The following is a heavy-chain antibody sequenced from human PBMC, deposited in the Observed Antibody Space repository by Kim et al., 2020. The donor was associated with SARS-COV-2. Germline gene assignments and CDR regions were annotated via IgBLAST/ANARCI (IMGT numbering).Heavy chain of an antibody. CDR3: ARASLLYPYYFDY. D-gene: IGHD2-8*01. V-gene: IGHV3-33*01. J-gene: IGHJ4*02. Sequence: YADSVKGRFTISRDNSKNTLYLQMNSLRAEDTAVYYCARASLLYPYYFDYWGQGTLVTVSS.